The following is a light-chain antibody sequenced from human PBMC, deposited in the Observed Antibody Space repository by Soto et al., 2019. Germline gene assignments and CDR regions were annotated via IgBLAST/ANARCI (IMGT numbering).Light chain of an antibody. CDR2: DAS. J-gene: IGKJ4*01. CDR3: QQYNNPPA. V-gene: IGKV1-33*01. Sequence: DIQMTQSPSSLSASVGDRVTITCQASQDISNYLNWYQQKPGKAPKLLIYDASNLETGVPSRFSGSGSGTVFTFPISTLQLEDIETFYVQQYNNPPAFGGGTKVEIK. CDR1: QDISNY.